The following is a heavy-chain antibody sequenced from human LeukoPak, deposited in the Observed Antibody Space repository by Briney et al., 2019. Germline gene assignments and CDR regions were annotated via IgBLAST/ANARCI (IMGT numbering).Heavy chain of an antibody. CDR2: IYYSGST. D-gene: IGHD6-19*01. CDR1: GGSISSGGYY. Sequence: PSQTLSLTCTVSGGSISSGGYYWSWIRQHPGKGREWIGYIYYSGSTYYNPSLKSRVTISVDTSKNQFSLKLSSATAADTAVYYCARSPDDGSGWYGNYWGQGTLVTVSS. CDR3: ARSPDDGSGWYGNY. V-gene: IGHV4-31*03. J-gene: IGHJ4*02.